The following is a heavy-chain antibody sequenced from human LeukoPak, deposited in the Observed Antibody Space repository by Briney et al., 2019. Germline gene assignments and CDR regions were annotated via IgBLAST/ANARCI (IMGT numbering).Heavy chain of an antibody. Sequence: GGSLRLSCAASGFTFSDYYMSWIRQAPGKGLEWISYIGSSTSYTNYADSVKGRFTISRDNAKKTLYLQMSSLRAEDTAVYYFANIGGGREYWGQGTLVTVSS. D-gene: IGHD1-26*01. J-gene: IGHJ4*02. V-gene: IGHV3-11*06. CDR2: IGSSTSYT. CDR3: ANIGGGREY. CDR1: GFTFSDYY.